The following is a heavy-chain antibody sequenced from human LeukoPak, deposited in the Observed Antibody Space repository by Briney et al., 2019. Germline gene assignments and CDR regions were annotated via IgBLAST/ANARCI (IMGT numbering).Heavy chain of an antibody. J-gene: IGHJ5*02. D-gene: IGHD6-13*01. CDR2: INPNSGGT. V-gene: IGHV1-2*02. CDR1: GYTFTSYD. Sequence: GASVKVSCKASGYTFTSYDINWVRQATGQGLEWMGWINPNSGGTNYAQKFQGRVTMTRDTSISTAYMELSGLRSDDTAVYYCARDGIAAAMTHNWSDPWGQGTLVTVSS. CDR3: ARDGIAAAMTHNWSDP.